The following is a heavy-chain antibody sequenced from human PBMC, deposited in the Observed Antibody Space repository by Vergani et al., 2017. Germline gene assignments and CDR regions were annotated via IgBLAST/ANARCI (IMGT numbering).Heavy chain of an antibody. CDR3: ARHSTVEWLVKLGGIDP. CDR1: GASISISNYY. J-gene: IGHJ5*02. D-gene: IGHD6-19*01. V-gene: IGHV4-39*01. Sequence: QLQLQESGPGLVKPSATLSLTCSVSGASISISNYYWGWIRQPPGKGLEWIARIYYSGSTYYNPSLKSRVTISVDTSKNQFSLKLSSVTAADTAVYFCARHSTVEWLVKLGGIDPWGQGILVTVSS. CDR2: IYYSGST.